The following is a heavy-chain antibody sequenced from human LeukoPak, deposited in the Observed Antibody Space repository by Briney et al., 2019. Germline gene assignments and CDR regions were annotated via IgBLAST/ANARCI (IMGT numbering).Heavy chain of an antibody. Sequence: SETLSLTCTVSSGSFRTYYWSWIRQPPGKGLEWIGYIYYSGSTNYNPSLKSRVTISVDTSKNQFSLRLSSVTAADTAVYYCARVTGYMIEDYFDYWGQGTLVTVSS. CDR2: IYYSGST. J-gene: IGHJ4*02. CDR1: SGSFRTYY. D-gene: IGHD3-22*01. V-gene: IGHV4-59*01. CDR3: ARVTGYMIEDYFDY.